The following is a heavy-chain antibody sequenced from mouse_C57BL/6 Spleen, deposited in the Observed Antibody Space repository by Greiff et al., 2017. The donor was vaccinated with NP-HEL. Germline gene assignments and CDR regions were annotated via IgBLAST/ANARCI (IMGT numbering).Heavy chain of an antibody. Sequence: PGQGLEWIGEIDPSDSYTNYNQKFKGKSTLTVDKSSSTAYMQHSSLTSEDSAVYYCATTVVPAGYFDVWGTGTTVTVSS. D-gene: IGHD1-1*01. V-gene: IGHV1-69*01. J-gene: IGHJ1*03. CDR3: ATTVVPAGYFDV. CDR2: IDPSDSYT.